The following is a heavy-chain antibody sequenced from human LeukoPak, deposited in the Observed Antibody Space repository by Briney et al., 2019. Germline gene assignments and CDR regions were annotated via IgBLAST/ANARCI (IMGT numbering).Heavy chain of an antibody. J-gene: IGHJ3*02. CDR1: GFTFSSYA. D-gene: IGHD3-9*01. Sequence: GGSLRLSCAASGFTFSSYAMSWVRQAPGKGLEWVSAISGSGGSTYYADSVKGRFTISRDSSKDTLYLQMNSLRAEDTAVYYCAKDVDWLDAFDIWGQGTMVTVSS. V-gene: IGHV3-23*01. CDR3: AKDVDWLDAFDI. CDR2: ISGSGGST.